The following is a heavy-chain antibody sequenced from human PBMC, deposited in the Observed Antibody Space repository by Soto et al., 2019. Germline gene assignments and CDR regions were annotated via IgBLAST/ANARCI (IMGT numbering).Heavy chain of an antibody. V-gene: IGHV1-46*01. CDR2: VNPSGGGT. Sequence: ASVKVSCKASGYLFTAYSMHWVRLAPGQGLEWMGVVNPSGGGTKYAQNFQGRVTMTRDTSTTTIYMELSSLRSDDTAIYYCAREENCSGGTCYSEYFLRWGQGTLVTVSS. CDR3: AREENCSGGTCYSEYFLR. J-gene: IGHJ1*01. D-gene: IGHD2-15*01. CDR1: GYLFTAYS.